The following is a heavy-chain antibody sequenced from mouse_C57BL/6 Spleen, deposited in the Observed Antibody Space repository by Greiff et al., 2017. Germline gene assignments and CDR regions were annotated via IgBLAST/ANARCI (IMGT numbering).Heavy chain of an antibody. D-gene: IGHD1-1*01. V-gene: IGHV1-52*01. J-gene: IGHJ3*01. Sequence: QVQLQQPGAELVRPGSSVKLSCKASGYTFTSYWMHWVKQRPIQGLEWIGNIDPSDSETHYNQKFKDKATLTVDKSSSTAYMQLSSLTSEDSAVYYCARGVPYGSSLFAYWGQGTLVTVSA. CDR1: GYTFTSYW. CDR2: IDPSDSET. CDR3: ARGVPYGSSLFAY.